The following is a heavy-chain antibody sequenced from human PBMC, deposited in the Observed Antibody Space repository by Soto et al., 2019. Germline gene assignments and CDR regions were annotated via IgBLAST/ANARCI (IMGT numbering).Heavy chain of an antibody. D-gene: IGHD3-22*01. Sequence: QVQLVESGGGVVQPGRSLRLSCSASGFTFSSYAMHWVRPAPGKGLAWVAVLSYDGINKYYADSVKGRFTISRDNSKNALYLQMNSLRAEDTAVYYCARDPWRPYYYDSSGYYDYWGQGTLVTVSS. J-gene: IGHJ4*02. CDR2: LSYDGINK. V-gene: IGHV3-30-3*01. CDR1: GFTFSSYA. CDR3: ARDPWRPYYYDSSGYYDY.